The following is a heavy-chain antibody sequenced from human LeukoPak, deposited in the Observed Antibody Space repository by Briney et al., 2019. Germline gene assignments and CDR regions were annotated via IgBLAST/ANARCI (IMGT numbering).Heavy chain of an antibody. CDR3: ARGGIDIVTVPVSNWFDP. CDR1: GYTFNSYG. J-gene: IGHJ5*02. Sequence: ASVKVSCKASGYTFNSYGISWVRQAPGQGLEWMGWISAYNGNTNYAQKFQGRVTMTTDTSTNTAYMELRSLRSDDTAVYYCARGGIDIVTVPVSNWFDPWGQGALVTVSS. D-gene: IGHD2/OR15-2a*01. V-gene: IGHV1-18*01. CDR2: ISAYNGNT.